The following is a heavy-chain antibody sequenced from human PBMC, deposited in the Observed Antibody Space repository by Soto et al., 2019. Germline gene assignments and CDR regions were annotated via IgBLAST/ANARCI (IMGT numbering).Heavy chain of an antibody. J-gene: IGHJ4*02. CDR2: ISMRGTYI. CDR1: RFTYSSYF. Sequence: EVQLVESGGGLVKPGGSLKLSCAASRFTYSSYFMNWVRQAPGKGLEWVSSISMRGTYIYYADSVRGRFTISRDNAKNSLDLQMHSLRAEDTAVYYCARASNTSTLYPRGDFDYWGQGILVTVSS. CDR3: ARASNTSTLYPRGDFDY. V-gene: IGHV3-21*01. D-gene: IGHD2-2*01.